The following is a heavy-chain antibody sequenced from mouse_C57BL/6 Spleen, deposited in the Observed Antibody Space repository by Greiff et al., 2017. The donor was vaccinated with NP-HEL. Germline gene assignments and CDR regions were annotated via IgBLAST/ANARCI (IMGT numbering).Heavy chain of an antibody. CDR1: GFTFSSYA. D-gene: IGHD1-1*01. CDR2: ISSGGDYI. V-gene: IGHV5-9-1*02. J-gene: IGHJ1*03. CDR3: TRGDYGSPGYFDV. Sequence: DVKLQESGEGLVKPGGSLKLSCAASGFTFSSYAMSWVRQTPEKRLEWVAYISSGGDYIYYADTVKGRFTISRDNARNTLYLQMSSLKSEDTAMYYCTRGDYGSPGYFDVWGTGTTVTVSS.